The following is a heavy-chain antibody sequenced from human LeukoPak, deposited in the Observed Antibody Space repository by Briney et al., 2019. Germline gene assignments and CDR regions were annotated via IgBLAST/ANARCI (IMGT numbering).Heavy chain of an antibody. CDR1: GFTVSSNY. J-gene: IGHJ3*02. CDR2: ISGSGGST. CDR3: AKVPRFLEWFDAFDI. D-gene: IGHD3-3*01. Sequence: PGGSLRLSCAASGFTVSSNYMSWVRQAPGKGLEWVSAISGSGGSTYYADSVKGRFTISRDNSKNTLYLQMNSLRAEDTAVYYCAKVPRFLEWFDAFDIWGQGTMVTVSS. V-gene: IGHV3-23*01.